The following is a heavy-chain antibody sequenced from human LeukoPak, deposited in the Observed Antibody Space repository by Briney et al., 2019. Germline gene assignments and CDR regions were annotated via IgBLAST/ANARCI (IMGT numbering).Heavy chain of an antibody. J-gene: IGHJ4*02. D-gene: IGHD3-16*01. V-gene: IGHV3-30*18. CDR2: ISFDGNNK. CDR1: GFTFSNYG. CDR3: AKDMWFGTYCFDS. Sequence: GGSLRLSCTASGFTFSNYGMHWVRQAPGEGLEWVAHISFDGNNKYYADSVKGRFTFSRDNSKNTLSLQMNSLKTEDTAVYYCAKDMWFGTYCFDSWGQGALVTVSS.